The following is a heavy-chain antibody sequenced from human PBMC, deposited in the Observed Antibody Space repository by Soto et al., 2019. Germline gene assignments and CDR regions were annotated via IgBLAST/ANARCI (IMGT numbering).Heavy chain of an antibody. D-gene: IGHD3-16*01. CDR2: ISYHGGNT. Sequence: PGGSLRLSCAASGFTFSTYGMHWVRQAPGKGLEWVAVISYHGGNTYYADSVKGRFIISRDNSKNTLELQLNSLRAEDTAVYYCARATNYADAFDIWGQGTMVTVSS. CDR3: ARATNYADAFDI. CDR1: GFTFSTYG. J-gene: IGHJ3*02. V-gene: IGHV3-30*03.